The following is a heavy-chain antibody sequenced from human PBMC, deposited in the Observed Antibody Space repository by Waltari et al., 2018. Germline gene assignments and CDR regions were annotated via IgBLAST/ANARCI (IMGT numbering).Heavy chain of an antibody. Sequence: QVQLQESGPGLVKPWETLSLTCGVSGGLTGIYYWRWLRSFPRRGLESIGYISYSGSTNYNPSLKSRVTMSVDANNFSLEMTPLTATDTAVYFCARHFQGGGVTRHYFDLWGRGTPVTVSS. CDR3: ARHFQGGGVTRHYFDL. CDR1: GGLTGIYY. CDR2: ISYSGST. V-gene: IGHV4-59*08. J-gene: IGHJ2*01. D-gene: IGHD4-17*01.